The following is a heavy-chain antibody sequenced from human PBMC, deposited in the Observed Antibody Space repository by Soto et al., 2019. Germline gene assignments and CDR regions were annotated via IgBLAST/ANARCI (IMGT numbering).Heavy chain of an antibody. CDR1: GFTFSDHY. V-gene: IGHV3-72*01. CDR3: ARAGNDSGSYYYFDY. Sequence: GGSLRLSCAASGFTFSDHYMDWVRRAPGKGLEWVGRTRNKANSYTTEYAASVKGRFTISRDDSKNSLYLQMNSLKTEDTAVYYCARAGNDSGSYYYFDYWGQGTLVTVSS. CDR2: TRNKANSYTT. D-gene: IGHD1-26*01. J-gene: IGHJ4*02.